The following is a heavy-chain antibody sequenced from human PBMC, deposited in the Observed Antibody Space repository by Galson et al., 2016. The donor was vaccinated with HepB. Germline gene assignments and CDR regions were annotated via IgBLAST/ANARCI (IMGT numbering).Heavy chain of an antibody. CDR2: ISGSGAST. CDR3: ARGRTTSCNSAFDI. V-gene: IGHV3-23*01. J-gene: IGHJ3*02. D-gene: IGHD2-2*02. Sequence: SLRLSCAASGFTLSSYAMSWVRQAPGKGLEWVSVISGSGASTYYADSVKGRFTISRDNSKNTLYLQVNSLRVEDTAIYYCARGRTTSCNSAFDIWGQGTMVTVSS. CDR1: GFTLSSYA.